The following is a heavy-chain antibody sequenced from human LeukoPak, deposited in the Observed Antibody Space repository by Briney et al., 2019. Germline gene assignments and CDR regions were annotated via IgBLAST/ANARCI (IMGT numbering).Heavy chain of an antibody. V-gene: IGHV4-59*10. CDR1: GGSFSGYY. CDR2: IYTSGST. J-gene: IGHJ4*02. CDR3: ARHIVAGYTYVTDY. Sequence: SETLSLTCAVYGGSFSGYYWTWIRQPAGKGLEWIGRIYTSGSTNYNPSLKSRVTMSVDTSKNQFSLKLSSVTAADTAIYYCARHIVAGYTYVTDYWGQGILVTVSS. D-gene: IGHD5-18*01.